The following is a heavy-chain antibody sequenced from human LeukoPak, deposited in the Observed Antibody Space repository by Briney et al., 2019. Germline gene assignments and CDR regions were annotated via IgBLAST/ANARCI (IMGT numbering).Heavy chain of an antibody. J-gene: IGHJ3*02. D-gene: IGHD2-2*01. CDR1: GFTFSSYW. CDR3: AREGVGIDAFDI. V-gene: IGHV3-74*01. Sequence: PGGSLRLSCAASGFTFSSYWMHWVRQAPGKGLVWVSRINTDGSSTSYADSVKGRLTISRDNAKNSLYLQMNSLRAEDTAVYYCAREGVGIDAFDIWGQGTMVTVSS. CDR2: INTDGSST.